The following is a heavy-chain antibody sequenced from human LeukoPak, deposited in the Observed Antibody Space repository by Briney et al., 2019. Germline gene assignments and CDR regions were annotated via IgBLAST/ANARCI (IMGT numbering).Heavy chain of an antibody. CDR2: INPNSVTT. CDR3: ARGHDSGYSNSLDP. CDR1: GYTFTDYY. Sequence: ASVQVSCKASGYTFTDYYIHWVRQSPGRGLDSLGWINPNSVTTNYAQKFRGRVTMTRDTSISTAYMELAELTSDDTAVYYCARGHDSGYSNSLDPWGQGTLVTVSS. V-gene: IGHV1-2*02. D-gene: IGHD3-22*01. J-gene: IGHJ5*02.